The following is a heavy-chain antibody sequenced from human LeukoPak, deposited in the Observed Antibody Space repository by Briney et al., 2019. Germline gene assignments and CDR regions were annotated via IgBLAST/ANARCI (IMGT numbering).Heavy chain of an antibody. V-gene: IGHV4-59*01. D-gene: IGHD3-22*01. CDR2: IYYSGST. CDR3: ARVLPSYYDSSGYRDDAFDI. J-gene: IGHJ3*02. Sequence: PSETLSLTCTVSGGSISIYYWSWIRQPPGKGLEWIGYIYYSGSTNYNPSLKSRVTISVDTSKNQFSLKLSSVTAADTAVYYCARVLPSYYDSSGYRDDAFDIWGQGTMVTVSS. CDR1: GGSISIYY.